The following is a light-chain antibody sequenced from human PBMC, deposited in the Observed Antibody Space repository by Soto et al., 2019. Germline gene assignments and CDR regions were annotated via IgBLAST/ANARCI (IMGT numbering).Light chain of an antibody. J-gene: IGKJ1*01. Sequence: DIQMTQSPSTLSASDGDRVTITCRASQSISTWLAWYQQKPGKAPKIMMYKASSLETGVPSRFSGSGSGTEFTLTISSLQPDDFASYYCQQYSAYPWTFGQGTKVEIK. CDR3: QQYSAYPWT. V-gene: IGKV1-5*03. CDR1: QSISTW. CDR2: KAS.